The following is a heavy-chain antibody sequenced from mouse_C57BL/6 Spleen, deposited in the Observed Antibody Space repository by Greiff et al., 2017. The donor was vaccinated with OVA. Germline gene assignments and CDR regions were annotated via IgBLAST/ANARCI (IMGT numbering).Heavy chain of an antibody. D-gene: IGHD1-1*02. V-gene: IGHV14-2*01. CDR1: GFNIKDYY. J-gene: IGHJ4*01. CDR3: AMGGNWEAMDD. Sequence: VQLQQSGAELVKPGASVKLSCTASGFNIKDYYMHWVKQRTEQGLEWIGRIDPEDGETKYAPKFQGKATITADTASNTAYLQRSSLTCEDTAVYVCAMGGNWEAMDDWGQGTSVTVSS. CDR2: IDPEDGET.